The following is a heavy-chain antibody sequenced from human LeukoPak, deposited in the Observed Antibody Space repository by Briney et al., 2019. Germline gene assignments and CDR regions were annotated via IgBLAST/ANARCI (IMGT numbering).Heavy chain of an antibody. J-gene: IGHJ6*03. CDR3: ARDGSGVRGADKTYYYYYMDV. CDR2: ISSRSSTI. CDR1: GFTLSSYS. V-gene: IGHV3-48*01. Sequence: GGSLRLSCAASGFTLSSYSMNCVRQAPGKGLEWVSYISSRSSTIYYADSVKGRFTISRDNAKNSLYLQMNSLRAEDTAVYYCARDGSGVRGADKTYYYYYMDVWGKGTTVTVSS. D-gene: IGHD3-10*01.